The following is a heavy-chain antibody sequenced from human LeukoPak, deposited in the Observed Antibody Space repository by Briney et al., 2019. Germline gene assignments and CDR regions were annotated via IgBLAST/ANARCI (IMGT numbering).Heavy chain of an antibody. Sequence: SETLSLTCTVSGGSISSYYWSWIRQPPGKGLEWIGYIYYSGSTNYNPSLKSRVTISVDTSKNQFSLKLSSVTAADTAVYYCARARVEMATAGFDYWGQGTLVTVSS. CDR2: IYYSGST. CDR3: ARARVEMATAGFDY. D-gene: IGHD5-24*01. CDR1: GGSISSYY. V-gene: IGHV4-59*01. J-gene: IGHJ4*02.